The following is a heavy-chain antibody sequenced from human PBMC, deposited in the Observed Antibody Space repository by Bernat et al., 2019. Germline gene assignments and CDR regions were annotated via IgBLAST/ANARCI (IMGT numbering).Heavy chain of an antibody. J-gene: IGHJ4*02. CDR1: GFTFSSYW. CDR2: INSDGSST. CDR3: ARDGLWFGEPLDYFDY. Sequence: EVQLVESGGGLVQPGGSLRLSCAASGFTFSSYWMHWVRQAPGKGLVWVSRINSDGSSTSYADSVKGRFTISRDNSKNTLYLQMNSLRAEDTAVYYCARDGLWFGEPLDYFDYWGQGTLVTVSS. D-gene: IGHD3-10*01. V-gene: IGHV3-74*01.